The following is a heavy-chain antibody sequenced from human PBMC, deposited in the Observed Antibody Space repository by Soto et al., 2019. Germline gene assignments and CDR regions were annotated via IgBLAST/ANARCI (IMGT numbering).Heavy chain of an antibody. CDR2: INPSGGST. CDR3: ARDGITGTTDGMDV. J-gene: IGHJ6*02. D-gene: IGHD1-7*01. V-gene: IGHV1-46*01. CDR1: VYTLTSYY. Sequence: SVKVACNSSVYTLTSYYMHLVRQAPGQGLEWMGIINPSGGSTSYAQKFQGRVTMTRDTSTSTVYMELRSLRSEDTAVYYCARDGITGTTDGMDVWGQGTTVTVSS.